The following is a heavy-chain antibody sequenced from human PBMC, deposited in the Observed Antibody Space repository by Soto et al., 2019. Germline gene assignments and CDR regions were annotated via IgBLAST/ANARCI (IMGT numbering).Heavy chain of an antibody. Sequence: QVQLQESGPGLVTPSETLSLNCSVSGGSIGTYFWGWIRQPPGKGLEWIGHIYYSGSTSYNPSLRSRVTISLDTSKNQFSLRLRSVSAADTAVYYCARSYGDLPDYWGQGTLVTVSS. CDR1: GGSIGTYF. CDR2: IYYSGST. V-gene: IGHV4-59*08. J-gene: IGHJ4*02. CDR3: ARSYGDLPDY. D-gene: IGHD4-17*01.